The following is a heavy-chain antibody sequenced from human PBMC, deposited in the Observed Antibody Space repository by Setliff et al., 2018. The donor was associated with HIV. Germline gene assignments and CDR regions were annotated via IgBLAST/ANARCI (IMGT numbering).Heavy chain of an antibody. CDR1: GGSFSGYY. CDR3: ASLPPLYDSSGYYFDY. D-gene: IGHD3-22*01. V-gene: IGHV4-34*01. Sequence: NPSETLSLTCAVYGGSFSGYYWSWIRQPPGKGLEWIGEINHSGSTNYNPSLKSRVTISVDTSKNQFSLKLSSVTAADTAVYYCASLPPLYDSSGYYFDYWGQGTLVTVSS. J-gene: IGHJ4*02. CDR2: INHSGST.